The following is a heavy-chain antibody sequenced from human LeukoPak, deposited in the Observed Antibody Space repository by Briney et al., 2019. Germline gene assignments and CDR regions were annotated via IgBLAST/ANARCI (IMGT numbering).Heavy chain of an antibody. D-gene: IGHD3-3*01. Sequence: GGSLRLSCAASGFTFNSYAMSWVRQAPGKGPEWVSDINDSGAVTFYADSVKGRFTISRDNSKNTLYLQMNSLRAEDTAVYYCAKDHRRATYYDFWSGYSFDYWGQGTLVTVSS. CDR3: AKDHRRATYYDFWSGYSFDY. J-gene: IGHJ4*02. V-gene: IGHV3-23*01. CDR1: GFTFNSYA. CDR2: INDSGAVT.